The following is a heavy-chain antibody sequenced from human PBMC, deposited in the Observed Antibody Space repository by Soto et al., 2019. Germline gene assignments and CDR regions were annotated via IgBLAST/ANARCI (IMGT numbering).Heavy chain of an antibody. V-gene: IGHV4-59*02. D-gene: IGHD5-18*01. Sequence: SETLSLTCSFSGDSVTGHYLTWIRQSPEKGLEWIGYMHYTGFSHYNPSLKSRLTISVDRSKNHFTLQLTSVTVADTAVYYCANARGYSYGPLSDWGQGTLVTVSS. J-gene: IGHJ4*02. CDR1: GDSVTGHY. CDR2: MHYTGFS. CDR3: ANARGYSYGPLSD.